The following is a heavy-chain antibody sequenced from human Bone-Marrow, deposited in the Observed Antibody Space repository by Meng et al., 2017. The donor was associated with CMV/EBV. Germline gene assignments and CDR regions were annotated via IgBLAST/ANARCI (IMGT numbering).Heavy chain of an antibody. CDR1: GFTFSSYW. V-gene: IGHV3-7*01. Sequence: GESLKISCAASGFTFSSYWMSWVRQAPGKGLEWQANIKQDGSEKYYVDSVKGRFTISRDNAKNSLYLQMNSLRAEDTAVYYCATSSGASPGFDYWGQGTLVTVSS. J-gene: IGHJ4*02. CDR3: ATSSGASPGFDY. CDR2: IKQDGSEK. D-gene: IGHD3-10*01.